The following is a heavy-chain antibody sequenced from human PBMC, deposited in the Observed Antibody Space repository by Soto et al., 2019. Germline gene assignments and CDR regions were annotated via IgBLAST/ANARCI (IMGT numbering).Heavy chain of an antibody. D-gene: IGHD2-21*01. CDR1: GFTFSSYA. CDR2: ISGSGGST. J-gene: IGHJ6*02. Sequence: HPGGSLRLSCAASGFTFSSYAMSWVRQAPGKGLEWVSAISGSGGSTYYADSVKGRFTISRDNSKNTLYLQMNSLRAEDTAVYYCARDTRVLWGPSTYYYYGMDVWGQGTTVTVSS. V-gene: IGHV3-23*01. CDR3: ARDTRVLWGPSTYYYYGMDV.